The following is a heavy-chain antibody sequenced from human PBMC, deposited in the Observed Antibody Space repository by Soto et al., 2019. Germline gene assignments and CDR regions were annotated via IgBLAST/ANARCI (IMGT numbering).Heavy chain of an antibody. J-gene: IGHJ4*02. CDR1: GFTFSSYA. V-gene: IGHV3-30-3*01. CDR2: ISYDGSNK. CDR3: ARGEQLWSYLWFDY. D-gene: IGHD5-18*01. Sequence: QVQLVESGGGVVQPGRSLRLSCAASGFTFSSYAMHWVRQAPGKGLEWVAVISYDGSNKYYADSVKGRFTISRDNSKNKLYLQMNSLRAEDTAVYYCARGEQLWSYLWFDYWRQGTLVTVSS.